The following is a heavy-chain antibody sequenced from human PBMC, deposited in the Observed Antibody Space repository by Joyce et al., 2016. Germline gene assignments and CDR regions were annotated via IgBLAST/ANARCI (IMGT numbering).Heavy chain of an antibody. J-gene: IGHJ4*02. V-gene: IGHV3-11*01. CDR2: ISHSGDH. Sequence: QVKLVESGGGLVKPGGSLRLSCAGSGFGFGDYYMSWVRQAPGKGLEWISYISHSGDHTMYADSVKGRFTTSRDNTKNTGLFEMKSLRVEDTGVYFCTSPATYGDFANWGQGTLVTVSS. CDR3: TSPATYGDFAN. D-gene: IGHD2-21*02. CDR1: GFGFGDYY.